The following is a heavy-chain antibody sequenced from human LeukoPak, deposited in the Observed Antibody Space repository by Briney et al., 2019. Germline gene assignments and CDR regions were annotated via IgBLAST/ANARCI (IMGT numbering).Heavy chain of an antibody. V-gene: IGHV3-20*04. J-gene: IGHJ6*02. CDR3: AGDCSDTAMVCDGMDV. Sequence: GGSLRLSCAASGFTFDDYGMSWVRQAPGKGLEWVSGINWNGGSTGYADSVKGRFTISRDNAKNSLYLQMNSLRAEDTALYYCAGDCSDTAMVCDGMDVWGQGTTVTVSS. CDR2: INWNGGST. D-gene: IGHD5-18*01. CDR1: GFTFDDYG.